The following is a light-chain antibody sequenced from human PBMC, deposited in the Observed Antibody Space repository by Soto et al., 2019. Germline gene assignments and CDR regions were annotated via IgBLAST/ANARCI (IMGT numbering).Light chain of an antibody. CDR3: SSYTTSSTFV. CDR2: DVS. V-gene: IGLV2-14*01. J-gene: IGLJ1*01. CDR1: SSDVGGYNY. Sequence: SALPQPASVSGSPGQSITISCTGTSSDVGGYNYVSWYQQHPGKAPKLMIYDVSNRPSGVSNRFSASKSGNTASLTISGLQAEDEADYYCSSYTTSSTFVFGTGTKVTVL.